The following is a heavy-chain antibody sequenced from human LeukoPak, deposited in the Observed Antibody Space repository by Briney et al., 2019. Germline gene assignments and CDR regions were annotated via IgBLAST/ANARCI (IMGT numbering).Heavy chain of an antibody. CDR2: IYYSGST. D-gene: IGHD3-3*01. V-gene: IGHV4-59*01. CDR1: GGSISSYY. CDR3: ARGGGHPPPDS. J-gene: IGHJ4*02. Sequence: SETLSLTCTVSGGSISSYYWSWIRQPPGKGLEWIGYIYYSGSTNYNPSLKSRVTISVDTSKNQFSLKLSSVTAADTAVYYCARGGGHPPPDSWDQGTLVTVSS.